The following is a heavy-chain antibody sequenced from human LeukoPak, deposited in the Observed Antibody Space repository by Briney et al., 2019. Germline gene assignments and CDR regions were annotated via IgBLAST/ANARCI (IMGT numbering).Heavy chain of an antibody. Sequence: PSETLSLTCTVSGGSISSSSYYWSWIRQPPGKGLEWIGYIYYSGSTNYNPSLKSRVTISVDTSKNQFSLKLSSVTAADTAVYYCARDRLPNCSGGSCIYNWFDPWGQGTLVTVSS. J-gene: IGHJ5*02. V-gene: IGHV4-61*01. CDR1: GGSISSSSYY. CDR3: ARDRLPNCSGGSCIYNWFDP. CDR2: IYYSGST. D-gene: IGHD2-15*01.